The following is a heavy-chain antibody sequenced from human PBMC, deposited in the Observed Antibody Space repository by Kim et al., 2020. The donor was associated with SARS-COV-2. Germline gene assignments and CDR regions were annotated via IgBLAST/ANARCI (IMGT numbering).Heavy chain of an antibody. J-gene: IGHJ4*01. D-gene: IGHD6-13*01. CDR1: GGSISSSNW. V-gene: IGHV4-4*02. CDR3: AIRKAAAGYIYYFDY. CDR2: IYHSGST. Sequence: SETLSLTCAVSGGSISSSNWWSWVRQPPGKGLEWIGEIYHSGSTNYNPSLKSRVTISVDKSKNQFSLKLSSVTAADTAVYYCAIRKAAAGYIYYFDYWGPGTLVTVSS.